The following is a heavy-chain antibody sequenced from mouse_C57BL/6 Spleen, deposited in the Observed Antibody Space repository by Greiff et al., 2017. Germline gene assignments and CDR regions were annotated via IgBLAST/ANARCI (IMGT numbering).Heavy chain of an antibody. V-gene: IGHV1-63*01. D-gene: IGHD2-4*01. J-gene: IGHJ4*01. CDR3: ARVGYYEYYAMDY. CDR2: IYPGGGYT. CDR1: GYTFTNYW. Sequence: QVQLQQSGAELVRPGTSVKMSCKASGYTFTNYWIGWAKQRPGHGLEWIGDIYPGGGYTNYNEKFKGKATLTADKSSNTAYMQFSSLTSEDSAIYDCARVGYYEYYAMDYWGQGTSVTVSS.